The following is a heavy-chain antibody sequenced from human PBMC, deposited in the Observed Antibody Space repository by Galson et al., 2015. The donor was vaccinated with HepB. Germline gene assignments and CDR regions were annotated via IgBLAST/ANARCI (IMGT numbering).Heavy chain of an antibody. D-gene: IGHD3-3*01. CDR1: GYTFTGYY. CDR2: INPNSGGT. V-gene: IGHV1-2*02. Sequence: SVKVSCKASGYTFTGYYLHWVRQAPGQGLEWMGWINPNSGGTDYAQKFQGRVTMTRDTSISTAYMELSRLRSDDTAVYYCARGYYDFFTLDYWGQGILVTVSS. J-gene: IGHJ4*02. CDR3: ARGYYDFFTLDY.